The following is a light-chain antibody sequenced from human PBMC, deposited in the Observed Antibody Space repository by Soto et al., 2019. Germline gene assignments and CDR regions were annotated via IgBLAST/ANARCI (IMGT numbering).Light chain of an antibody. J-gene: IGKJ1*01. Sequence: EIVLTQSPGTLSLSPGERSALSCRASQSVGSSFLAWFQHKPGQAPRLLIYGASSRATGIPDRFSGSGSGTDFTLSISRLEPEDFAVYYCHQYGSSQTFGQGTGGYQ. CDR3: HQYGSSQT. CDR1: QSVGSSF. CDR2: GAS. V-gene: IGKV3-20*01.